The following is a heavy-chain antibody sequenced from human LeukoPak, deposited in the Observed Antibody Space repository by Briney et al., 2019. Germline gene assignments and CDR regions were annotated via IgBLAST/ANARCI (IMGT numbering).Heavy chain of an antibody. V-gene: IGHV4-59*08. J-gene: IGHJ4*02. CDR1: GGSINSYY. Sequence: SETLSLTCTVSGGSINSYYWSWIRQPPGKGLEWTAYISDIGSINYNPSLKSRVTISLDTSKNQFSLKLSSVTAADTAVYYCAGHHPRNTVDFWGQGTLVTVSS. D-gene: IGHD2/OR15-2a*01. CDR2: ISDIGSI. CDR3: AGHHPRNTVDF.